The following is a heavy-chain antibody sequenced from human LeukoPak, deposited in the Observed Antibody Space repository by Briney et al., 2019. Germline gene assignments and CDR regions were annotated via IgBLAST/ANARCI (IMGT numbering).Heavy chain of an antibody. CDR1: GFTFDDYA. D-gene: IGHD3-16*01. V-gene: IGHV3-9*01. Sequence: GRSLRLSCAASGFTFDDYAMHWVRQAPGKGLEWVSGISRNSGRIGYADSVKGRFTISRDNAKNSLYLQMNSLRVEDTALYYCAKDFYRLGEFDAFDNWGQGTTVTVSS. CDR2: ISRNSGRI. J-gene: IGHJ3*02. CDR3: AKDFYRLGEFDAFDN.